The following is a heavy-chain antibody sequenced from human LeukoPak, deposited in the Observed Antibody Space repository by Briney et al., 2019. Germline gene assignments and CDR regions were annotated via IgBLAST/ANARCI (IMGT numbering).Heavy chain of an antibody. CDR2: INTNTGNP. V-gene: IGHV7-4-1*02. CDR1: GYTFTSYA. Sequence: ASVKVSCKASGYTFTSYAMNWVRQAPGQGLEWMGWINTNTGNPTYAQGFTGRFVFSLDTSVSTAYLQISSLKAEDTAVYYCARDVGDIVVVPAAIGQFDPWGQGTLVTVSS. J-gene: IGHJ5*02. D-gene: IGHD2-2*02. CDR3: ARDVGDIVVVPAAIGQFDP.